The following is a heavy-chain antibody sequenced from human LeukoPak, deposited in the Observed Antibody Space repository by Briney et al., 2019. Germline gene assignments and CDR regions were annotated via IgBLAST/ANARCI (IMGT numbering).Heavy chain of an antibody. D-gene: IGHD3/OR15-3a*01. J-gene: IGHJ4*02. CDR2: INHSGNT. CDR3: ARQTGSGLFILP. V-gene: IGHV4-34*01. CDR1: GGSFSGYY. Sequence: SETLSLTCVVYGGSFSGYYWSWIRQPPGKGLEWIGEINHSGNTYYNASLKSQVSISIDTSKNQFSLKLTSVTAADTAVYYCARQTGSGLFILPGGQGTLVTVSS.